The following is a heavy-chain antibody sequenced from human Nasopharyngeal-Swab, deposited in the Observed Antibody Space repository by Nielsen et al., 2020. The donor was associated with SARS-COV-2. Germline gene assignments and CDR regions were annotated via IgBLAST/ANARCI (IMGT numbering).Heavy chain of an antibody. CDR2: ISSSSSCI. J-gene: IGHJ4*02. Sequence: VRQAPGKGLEWVSSISSSSSCIYSADSVKGRFTISRDNAKNSLYLQMNSLRAEDTAVYYCARDGSSLRYFDWLPRGDFDYWGQGTLVTVSS. CDR3: ARDGSSLRYFDWLPRGDFDY. V-gene: IGHV3-21*01. D-gene: IGHD3-9*01.